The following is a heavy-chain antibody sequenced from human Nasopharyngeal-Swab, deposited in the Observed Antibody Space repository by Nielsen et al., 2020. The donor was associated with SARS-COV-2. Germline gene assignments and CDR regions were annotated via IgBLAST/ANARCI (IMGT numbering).Heavy chain of an antibody. Sequence: GGSLRLSCAGSGFTFGSFGMTWVRQAPGKGLEWVSYISPSSGYIYYAESLKGRFTISGDNGKNSVYLQMNSLRADDTAVYFCARQDRFYYYLDVWGKGTTVTVSS. J-gene: IGHJ6*03. V-gene: IGHV3-21*01. D-gene: IGHD3-3*01. CDR3: ARQDRFYYYLDV. CDR1: GFTFGSFG. CDR2: ISPSSGYI.